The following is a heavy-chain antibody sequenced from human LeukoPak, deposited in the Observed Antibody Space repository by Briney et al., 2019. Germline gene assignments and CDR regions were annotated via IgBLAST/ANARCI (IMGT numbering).Heavy chain of an antibody. Sequence: GGSLRLSCAASGFTFSSYGMHWVRQAPGKGLEWVAVIWYDGSNKYYADSVKGRFTISRDNAKNSLYLQMNSLRAEDTAVYYCASMLLGGSGWYDYWGQRTLVTVSS. V-gene: IGHV3-33*03. CDR3: ASMLLGGSGWYDY. CDR2: IWYDGSNK. J-gene: IGHJ4*02. D-gene: IGHD6-19*01. CDR1: GFTFSSYG.